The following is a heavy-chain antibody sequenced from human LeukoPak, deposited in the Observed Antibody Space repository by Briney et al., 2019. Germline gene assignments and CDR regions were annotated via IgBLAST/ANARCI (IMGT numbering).Heavy chain of an antibody. CDR1: GFTFNTYT. CDR2: ISSSGSYI. J-gene: IGHJ4*02. V-gene: IGHV3-21*01. CDR3: ANTDYLGY. Sequence: GGSLRLSCAASGFTFNTYTMNWVRQAPGKGLEWVSSISSSGSYIYYADSMKGRFTISRDNAKNSLYLQMNSLRAEDTAVYYCANTDYLGYWGQGTLVTVSS.